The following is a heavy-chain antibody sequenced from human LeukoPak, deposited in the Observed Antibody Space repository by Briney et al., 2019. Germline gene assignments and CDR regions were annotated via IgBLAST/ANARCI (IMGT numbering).Heavy chain of an antibody. J-gene: IGHJ4*02. CDR1: GFTFSSYA. Sequence: GGSLRLSCAASGFTFSSYAMHWVRQAPGKGLEWVAVISYDGSNKYYADSVKGQFTISRDNSKNTLYLQMNSLRAEDTAVYYCAKDGSGSMGYFDYWGQGTLVTVSS. D-gene: IGHD3-10*01. CDR3: AKDGSGSMGYFDY. V-gene: IGHV3-30*04. CDR2: ISYDGSNK.